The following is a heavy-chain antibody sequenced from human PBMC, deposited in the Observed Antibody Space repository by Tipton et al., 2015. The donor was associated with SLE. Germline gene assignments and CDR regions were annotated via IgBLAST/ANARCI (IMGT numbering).Heavy chain of an antibody. J-gene: IGHJ3*02. D-gene: IGHD3-10*01. Sequence: SLRLSCAASGFTFSSYAMHWVRQAPGKGLEWVAVISYDGSNKYYADSVKGRFTISRDNSKNTLYLQMNSLRAEDTAVYYCASLRNNGSGTRSAFDIWGQGTMVTVSS. V-gene: IGHV3-30-3*01. CDR1: GFTFSSYA. CDR3: ASLRNNGSGTRSAFDI. CDR2: ISYDGSNK.